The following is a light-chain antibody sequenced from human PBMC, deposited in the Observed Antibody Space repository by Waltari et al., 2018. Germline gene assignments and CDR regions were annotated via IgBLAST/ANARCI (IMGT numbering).Light chain of an antibody. J-gene: IGLJ3*02. Sequence: QSALTQPRAVSGSPGQSVTTSCTGARSDVGAKKRGSWYQQPPGTAPKLIIHDVDKRPSGVPDRFSGSKSGNTASLTISGLQGEDEADYYCCSYAGRYTWVFGGGTKLTVL. CDR2: DVD. CDR3: CSYAGRYTWV. V-gene: IGLV2-11*01. CDR1: RSDVGAKKR.